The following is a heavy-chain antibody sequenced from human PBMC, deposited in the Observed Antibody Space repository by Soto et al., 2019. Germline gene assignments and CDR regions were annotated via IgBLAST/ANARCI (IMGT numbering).Heavy chain of an antibody. V-gene: IGHV1-8*01. CDR1: GYTFTSYD. CDR2: MNPNIFNT. CDR3: ARTLHGDNVDY. Sequence: ASVKVSCKASGYTFTSYDINLVRQATVQGLELIVWMNPNIFNTCYSQKFQGRCTMTMNTSIITSYIELIILRSEDTAVYYCARTLHGDNVDYWGQGTLVTSPQ. J-gene: IGHJ4*02. D-gene: IGHD4-17*01.